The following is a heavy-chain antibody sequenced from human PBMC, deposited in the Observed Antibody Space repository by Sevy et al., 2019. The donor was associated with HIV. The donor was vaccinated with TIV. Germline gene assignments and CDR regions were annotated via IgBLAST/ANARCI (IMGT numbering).Heavy chain of an antibody. Sequence: GGSLRLSCAASAFTFSSYAMSWVRQAPGKGLEWVSAISGSGGSTYYADSVKGRFTISRDNSKNTLYLQMNSLRAEDTAVYYCAKTSRVVGATSAFDIWGQGTMVTVSS. V-gene: IGHV3-23*01. CDR1: AFTFSSYA. J-gene: IGHJ3*02. D-gene: IGHD1-26*01. CDR3: AKTSRVVGATSAFDI. CDR2: ISGSGGST.